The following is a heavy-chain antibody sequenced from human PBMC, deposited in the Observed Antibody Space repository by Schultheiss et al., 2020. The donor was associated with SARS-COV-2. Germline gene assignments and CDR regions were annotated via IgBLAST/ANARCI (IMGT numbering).Heavy chain of an antibody. CDR3: ARAGIAREGYWFDP. Sequence: SETLSLTCTVSGGSISSSSYYWGWIRQPPGKGLEWIGSIFYTGSTYYNPSLKSRVTISVDTSKNQFSLKLSSVTAADTAVYYCARAGIAREGYWFDPWGQGTLVTVSS. CDR1: GGSISSSSYY. J-gene: IGHJ5*02. V-gene: IGHV4-39*07. CDR2: IFYTGST. D-gene: IGHD6-13*01.